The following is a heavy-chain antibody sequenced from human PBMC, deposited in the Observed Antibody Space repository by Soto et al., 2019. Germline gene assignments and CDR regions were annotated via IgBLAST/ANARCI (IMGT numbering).Heavy chain of an antibody. CDR2: ISAYNGNT. CDR3: ARVHRPTLYYYGSGRPAGRRHDAFDI. Sequence: ASVKASCKASGYTFTSYGISWVRQAPGQGLEWMGWISAYNGNTNYAQKLQGRVTMTTDTSTSTAYMELRSLRSDDTAVYYCARVHRPTLYYYGSGRPAGRRHDAFDIWGQGTMVTVSS. J-gene: IGHJ3*02. D-gene: IGHD3-10*01. V-gene: IGHV1-18*01. CDR1: GYTFTSYG.